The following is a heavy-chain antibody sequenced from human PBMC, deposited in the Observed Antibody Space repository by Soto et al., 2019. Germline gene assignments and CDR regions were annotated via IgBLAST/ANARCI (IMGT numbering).Heavy chain of an antibody. V-gene: IGHV3-7*03. J-gene: IGHJ4*02. CDR3: ERTGWPQSSYYSDY. D-gene: IGHD3-16*01. CDR2: INEDGSEK. Sequence: PGGSLRLSCAASGSSFSLFWMSWVRQTPGKGLEWVANINEDGSEKFFADSVKGRFTISRDNAKNSLSLQMNSLTADDTAVYYCERTGWPQSSYYSDYWGKGTRVTVS. CDR1: GSSFSLFW.